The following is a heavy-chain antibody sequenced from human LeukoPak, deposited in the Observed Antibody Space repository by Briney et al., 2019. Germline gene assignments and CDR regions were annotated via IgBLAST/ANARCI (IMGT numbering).Heavy chain of an antibody. CDR2: ISGHNGVT. Sequence: ASVKVSCKSSGYTFTSHGISWVRRAPGQGLEWMGWISGHNGVTKYAQKFEGRVTMTTDRSTSTAYMEMRSLRSDDTAVYHCARVSGYDSSFIDIWGQGTMVTVSS. D-gene: IGHD3-22*01. J-gene: IGHJ3*02. CDR1: GYTFTSHG. V-gene: IGHV1-18*01. CDR3: ARVSGYDSSFIDI.